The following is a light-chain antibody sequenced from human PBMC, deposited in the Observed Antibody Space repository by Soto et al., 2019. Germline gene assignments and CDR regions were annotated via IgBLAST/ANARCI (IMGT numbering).Light chain of an antibody. J-gene: IGKJ4*01. CDR1: QSITNY. CDR3: QHTASRLPT. V-gene: IGKV1-39*01. Sequence: DIQMTQSSSTVSASVGAGITITCRASQSITNYVNWYQHKPGQAPNLLIYAASTLQAGVPSRFRGSGSGTDFTLTIGMLHPEEFVTYFSQHTASRLPTFAGGTSLDIK. CDR2: AAS.